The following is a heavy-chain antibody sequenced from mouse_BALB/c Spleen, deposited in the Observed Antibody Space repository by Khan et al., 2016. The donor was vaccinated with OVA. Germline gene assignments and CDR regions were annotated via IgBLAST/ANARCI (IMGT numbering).Heavy chain of an antibody. D-gene: IGHD2-3*01. CDR2: IWGDGST. CDR3: AREGNGYYGFAS. V-gene: IGHV2-6-7*01. J-gene: IGHJ3*01. CDR1: GFSLTDFG. Sequence: QVQLKESGPGLVAPSQCLSLTCTVSGFSLTDFGVNWIRQPPGKGLEWLGMIWGDGSTDYNSAPNSRLSIIRDNSKSKVFLQMNSLQTDDTARYXCAREGNGYYGFASWGQGTLVTVSA.